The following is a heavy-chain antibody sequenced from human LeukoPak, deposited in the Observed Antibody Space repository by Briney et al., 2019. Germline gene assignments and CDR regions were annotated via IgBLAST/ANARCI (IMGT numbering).Heavy chain of an antibody. V-gene: IGHV3-23*01. D-gene: IGHD6-13*01. J-gene: IGHJ4*02. Sequence: GGSLRLSCAASGFAFSSYSRYGMSWVRQAPVKGLEWVSAISGSGGSTYYADSVKGRFTISRDNSKNTLYLQMNSPRVEDTAVYYCARDSAGTVDYWGQGILVTVSS. CDR1: GFAFSSYSRYG. CDR2: ISGSGGST. CDR3: ARDSAGTVDY.